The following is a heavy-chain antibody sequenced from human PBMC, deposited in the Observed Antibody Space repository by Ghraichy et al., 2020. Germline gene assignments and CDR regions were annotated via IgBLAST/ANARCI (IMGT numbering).Heavy chain of an antibody. CDR3: ARDRAVSATAEYYFYY. Sequence: SLNISCTVSGGSIRSVGYYWSWIRQHPGKGLEWIGYSYYSGSTHYNPSLNSRVTISVDTSKNQFSLNLNLVTAADTAVYYCARDRAVSATAEYYFYYWGQGILVTVSS. V-gene: IGHV4-31*03. CDR2: SYYSGST. D-gene: IGHD6-13*01. CDR1: GGSIRSVGYY. J-gene: IGHJ4*02.